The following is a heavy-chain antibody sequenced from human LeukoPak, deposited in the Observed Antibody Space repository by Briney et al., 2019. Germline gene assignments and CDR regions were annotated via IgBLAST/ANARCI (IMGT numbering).Heavy chain of an antibody. CDR3: ARGPLYYDFWSGSNTAYYGMDV. CDR1: GYTFTVYY. V-gene: IGHV1-2*04. D-gene: IGHD3-3*01. J-gene: IGHJ6*02. Sequence: ASVKVSCKASGYTFTVYYMHWVRQAPGQGLEWMGWINPNSGGTNYAQKFQGWVTMTRDTSISTAYMELSRLRSDDTAVYYCARGPLYYDFWSGSNTAYYGMDVWGQGTTVTVSS. CDR2: INPNSGGT.